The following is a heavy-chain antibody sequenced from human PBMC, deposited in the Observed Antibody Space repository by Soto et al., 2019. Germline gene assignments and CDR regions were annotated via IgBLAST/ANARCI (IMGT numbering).Heavy chain of an antibody. V-gene: IGHV1-69*01. CDR1: GGTFSRSA. J-gene: IGHJ2*01. Sequence: QVQLVQSGAEVKKPGSSVKVSCKASGGTFSRSAISWVRQAPGQGLECMGVIMPTSGRPDYAQKFQGRVIITADESISTAYMELSGLRSEDTAVYYCATTTITGTSPPRGFFDLWGRGTLVTASS. CDR2: IMPTSGRP. CDR3: ATTTITGTSPPRGFFDL. D-gene: IGHD1-7*01.